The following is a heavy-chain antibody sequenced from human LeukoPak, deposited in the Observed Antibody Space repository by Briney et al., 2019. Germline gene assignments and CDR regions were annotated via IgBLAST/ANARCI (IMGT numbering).Heavy chain of an antibody. V-gene: IGHV4-30-4*08. CDR3: ARVYGDHDDAFDI. CDR1: GGSISSGDYY. CDR2: IYYSGST. J-gene: IGHJ3*02. Sequence: SETLSLTCTVSGGSISSGDYYWSWLRQPPGKGLVWIGYIYYSGSTYYNPSLESRVTISVGTSKNQFSLKLSSVTAADTAVYYCARVYGDHDDAFDIWGQGTMVTVSS. D-gene: IGHD4-17*01.